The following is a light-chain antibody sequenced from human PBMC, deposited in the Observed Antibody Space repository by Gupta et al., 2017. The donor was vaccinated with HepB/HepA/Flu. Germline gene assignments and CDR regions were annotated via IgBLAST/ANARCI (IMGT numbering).Light chain of an antibody. CDR1: QSVSSTY. V-gene: IGKV3-20*01. J-gene: IGKJ2*01. CDR3: QQGCCSPYT. Sequence: EIALTQSPGTLSLSPGEAATLSCRASQSVSSTYLAWYQQKPGQAPRLLIYGASSRATGIPDRFSGSGSGTDFTLTISRLEPEDFAVYYCQQGCCSPYTFGQGTKLEIK. CDR2: GAS.